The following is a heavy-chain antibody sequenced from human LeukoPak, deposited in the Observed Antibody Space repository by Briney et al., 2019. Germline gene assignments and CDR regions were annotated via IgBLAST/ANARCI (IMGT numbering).Heavy chain of an antibody. Sequence: GRSLRLSCAASGFTFSSYAMHWVRKAPGKGLEWVAVISYDGSSKYYADSVKGRFTISRDNSKNTLYLQMNSLRAEDTAVYYCARARSSYGYGDAFDIWGQGTMVTVSS. V-gene: IGHV3-30*04. D-gene: IGHD5-18*01. J-gene: IGHJ3*02. CDR2: ISYDGSSK. CDR1: GFTFSSYA. CDR3: ARARSSYGYGDAFDI.